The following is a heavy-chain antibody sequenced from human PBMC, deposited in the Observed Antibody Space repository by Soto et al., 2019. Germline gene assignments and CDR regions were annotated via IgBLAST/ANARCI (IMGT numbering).Heavy chain of an antibody. CDR2: ICDSGST. D-gene: IGHD6-6*01. V-gene: IGHV4-59*01. CDR3: PRAGPRRSSSFDY. J-gene: IGHJ4*02. Sequence: SETLSLTCTVSGGSISSYYWSWIRQPPGKGLEWIGCICDSGSTNYNPSLKSRVTISVDTSKNQFTLKLSTVTAADTAVYYCPRAGPRRSSSFDYWGQGTLVTV. CDR1: GGSISSYY.